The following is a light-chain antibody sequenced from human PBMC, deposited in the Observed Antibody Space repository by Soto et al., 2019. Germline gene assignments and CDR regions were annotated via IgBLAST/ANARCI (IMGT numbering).Light chain of an antibody. Sequence: QSVLTQPASVSGSPGQSITISCTGTSSDVGGYNYVSWYQQHPGKAPKLMIYEVSNRPSGVSNRFSGSKSGNTASLTISGLQAEEEADYYCSSYTSSSTLYVFGTGTKVIVL. CDR1: SSDVGGYNY. CDR2: EVS. V-gene: IGLV2-14*01. CDR3: SSYTSSSTLYV. J-gene: IGLJ1*01.